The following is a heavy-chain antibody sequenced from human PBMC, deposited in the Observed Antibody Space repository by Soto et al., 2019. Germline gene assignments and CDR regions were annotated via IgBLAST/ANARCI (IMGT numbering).Heavy chain of an antibody. CDR1: GYTFTGYY. J-gene: IGHJ6*02. D-gene: IGHD2-15*01. CDR3: ARDIVVVVAAIYYYYGMDV. CDR2: IIPIFGTA. V-gene: IGHV1-69*01. Sequence: QVQLVQSGAEVEKPGASVKVSCKASGYTFTGYYMHWVRQAPGQGLEWMGGIIPIFGTANYAQKFQGRVTITADESTSTAYMELSSLRSEDTAVYYCARDIVVVVAAIYYYYGMDVWGQGTTVTVSS.